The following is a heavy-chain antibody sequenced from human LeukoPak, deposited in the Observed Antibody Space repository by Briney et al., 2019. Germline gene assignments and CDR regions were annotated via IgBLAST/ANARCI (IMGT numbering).Heavy chain of an antibody. Sequence: GGSLRLSCAASGFTFSSYSMNWVRQAPGKGLEWVSSISSSSSYIYYADSVKGRFTISGDNAKNSLYLQMNSLRAEDTAVYYCARVHGGHMVRGVLYPWGQGTLVTVSS. CDR3: ARVHGGHMVRGVLYP. CDR2: ISSSSSYI. CDR1: GFTFSSYS. V-gene: IGHV3-21*01. J-gene: IGHJ5*02. D-gene: IGHD3-10*01.